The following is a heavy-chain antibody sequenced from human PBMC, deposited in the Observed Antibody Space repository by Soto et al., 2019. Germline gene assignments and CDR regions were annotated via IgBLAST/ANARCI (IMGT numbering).Heavy chain of an antibody. D-gene: IGHD3-16*01. CDR2: ISGSGTST. Sequence: GGSLRLSCAASGLTFSSYGMSWVRQAPGKGLEWVSAISGSGTSTYYADSVKGRFTISRDNSKNTLYLQMNSLRAEDTAVYYCAMRDMSTDYYWGQGTLVTVSS. CDR3: AMRDMSTDYY. CDR1: GLTFSSYG. V-gene: IGHV3-23*01. J-gene: IGHJ4*02.